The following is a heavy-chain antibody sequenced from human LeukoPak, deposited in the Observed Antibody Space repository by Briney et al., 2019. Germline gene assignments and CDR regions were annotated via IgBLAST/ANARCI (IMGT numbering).Heavy chain of an antibody. CDR1: GFTFDDYA. Sequence: PGGSLRLSCAASGFTFDDYAMHWVRQAPGKGLEWVSLISWDGGSTYYADSVKGRFTISRDNSKNSLYLQMNSLRAEDTALYYCAKGSAAPYYYYYMDVWGKGTTVTVSS. D-gene: IGHD6-25*01. V-gene: IGHV3-43D*03. CDR3: AKGSAAPYYYYYMDV. J-gene: IGHJ6*03. CDR2: ISWDGGST.